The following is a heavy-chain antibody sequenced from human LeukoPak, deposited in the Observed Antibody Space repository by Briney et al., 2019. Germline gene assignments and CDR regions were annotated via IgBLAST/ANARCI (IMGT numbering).Heavy chain of an antibody. CDR1: GGSISSSSHY. CDR2: VYDGGST. V-gene: IGHV4-39*01. Sequence: SETLSLTCTVFGGSISSSSHYWGCIRQPPGKGLDWIGTVYDGGSTYYNPSLKGRVTLSVDTSQNQFSLKLTSVTAADTAVYYCARLPYYYGSGTFDSWGQGTLVTVSS. J-gene: IGHJ4*02. CDR3: ARLPYYYGSGTFDS. D-gene: IGHD3-10*01.